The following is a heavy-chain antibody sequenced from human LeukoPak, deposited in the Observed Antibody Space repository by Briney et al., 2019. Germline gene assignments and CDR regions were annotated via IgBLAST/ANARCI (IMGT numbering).Heavy chain of an antibody. CDR3: ARDRQIAY. J-gene: IGHJ4*02. CDR2: IKQNGSEK. CDR1: GFTFSNYW. V-gene: IGHV3-7*01. Sequence: GGSLRLSCAASGFTFSNYWLTWVRQAPGQGLEWVANIKQNGSEKHYVDSVKGRFTISRDNAKNSLYLQMNSLRAEDTAVYYCARDRQIAYWGQGTLVTVPS.